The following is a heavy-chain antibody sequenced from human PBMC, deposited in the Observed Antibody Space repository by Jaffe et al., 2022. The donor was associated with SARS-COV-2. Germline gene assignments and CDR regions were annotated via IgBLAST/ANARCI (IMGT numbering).Heavy chain of an antibody. J-gene: IGHJ3*02. V-gene: IGHV3-30-3*01. Sequence: QVQLVESGGGVVQPGRSLRLSCAASGFTFSSYAMHWVRQAPGKGLEWVAVISYDGSNKYYADSVKGRFTISRDNSKNTLYLQMNSLRAEDTAVYYCAKVDTGQGYYDSSGYQWSAFDIWGQGTMVTVSS. CDR3: AKVDTGQGYYDSSGYQWSAFDI. D-gene: IGHD3-22*01. CDR1: GFTFSSYA. CDR2: ISYDGSNK.